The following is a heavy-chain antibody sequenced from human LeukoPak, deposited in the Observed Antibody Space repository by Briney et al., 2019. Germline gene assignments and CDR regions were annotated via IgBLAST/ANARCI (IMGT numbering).Heavy chain of an antibody. V-gene: IGHV1-69*05. Sequence: SVKVSCKASGGTFSSYAISWVRQAPGQGLEWMGGIIPIFGTANYAQKFQGRVTITTDESTSTAYMELSSLRSEDTAVYYCARDDLDGLGAFDIWGQGTMVTVSS. CDR1: GGTFSSYA. CDR2: IIPIFGTA. D-gene: IGHD5-24*01. J-gene: IGHJ3*02. CDR3: ARDDLDGLGAFDI.